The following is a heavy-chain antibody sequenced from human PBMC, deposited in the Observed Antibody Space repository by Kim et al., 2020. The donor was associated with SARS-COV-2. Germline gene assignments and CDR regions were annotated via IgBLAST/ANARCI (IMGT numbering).Heavy chain of an antibody. CDR3: ARQTRGGSDGWFYP. D-gene: IGHD3-10*01. J-gene: IGHJ5*02. V-gene: IGHV4-4*07. Sequence: SETLSLTCTVSDDSINGYYWTWIRQPAGKGLEWIGRIFTTGSTNYNPSLKSRVTISIDTSRNQFSLKLTSVTAADTAVYYCARQTRGGSDGWFYPWGEGTLVTVSS. CDR1: DDSINGYY. CDR2: IFTTGST.